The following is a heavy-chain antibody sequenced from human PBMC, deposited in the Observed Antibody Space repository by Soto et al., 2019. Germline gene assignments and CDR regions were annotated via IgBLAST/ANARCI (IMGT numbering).Heavy chain of an antibody. V-gene: IGHV3-48*01. Sequence: PGGSLRLSCTDSGFTFSRYSMHWVRQAPGKGLEWVSYISSSSNSIYYADSVKGRFTISRDNAKNSLHRRMNSLRAEDTAVYYCSRRFECSTNICNLWGQGTLVTVSS. CDR3: SRRFECSTNICNL. CDR2: ISSSSNSI. J-gene: IGHJ4*02. D-gene: IGHD6-6*01. CDR1: GFTFSRYS.